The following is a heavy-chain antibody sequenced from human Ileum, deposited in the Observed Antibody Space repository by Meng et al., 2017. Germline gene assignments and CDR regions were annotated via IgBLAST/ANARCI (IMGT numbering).Heavy chain of an antibody. CDR1: GSTFDKYA. CDR2: ISWNSGSI. CDR3: AKGRGAVWGGFDH. D-gene: IGHD6-19*01. J-gene: IGHJ4*02. V-gene: IGHV3-9*01. Sequence: GGSLRLSCTASGSTFDKYAMHWVRQAPGKGLEWVSGISWNSGSIGYADSVKGRFTISRDNAKNSLYLQMNSLRAEDTAFYYCAKGRGAVWGGFDHWGQGTLVPSPQ.